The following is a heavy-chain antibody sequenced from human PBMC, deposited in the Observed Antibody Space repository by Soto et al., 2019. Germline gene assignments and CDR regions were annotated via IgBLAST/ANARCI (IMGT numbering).Heavy chain of an antibody. Sequence: GASVKVSCKVSGYTLTELSMHWVRQAPGKGLEWMGGFDPEDGETIYAQKFQGRVTMTEDTSTDTAYMELSSLRSEDTAVYYCATTPSDDILTGYHPTWGQGTLVTVSS. J-gene: IGHJ4*02. CDR3: ATTPSDDILTGYHPT. V-gene: IGHV1-24*01. CDR2: FDPEDGET. CDR1: GYTLTELS. D-gene: IGHD3-9*01.